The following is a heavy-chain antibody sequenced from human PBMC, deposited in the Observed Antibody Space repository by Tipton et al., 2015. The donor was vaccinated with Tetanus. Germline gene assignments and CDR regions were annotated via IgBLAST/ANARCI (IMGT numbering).Heavy chain of an antibody. CDR1: GGSISSGDYY. D-gene: IGHD1-26*01. CDR3: ARRRGVYSGGYFDY. CDR2: IYYSGST. J-gene: IGHJ4*02. V-gene: IGHV4-30-4*01. Sequence: TLSLTCTVSGGSISSGDYYWSWIRQPPGKGLEWIGYIYYSGSTYYNPSLKSRVTISVDTSKNQFSLKLSSVTAADTAAYYCARRRGVYSGGYFDYWGQGTLVTVSS.